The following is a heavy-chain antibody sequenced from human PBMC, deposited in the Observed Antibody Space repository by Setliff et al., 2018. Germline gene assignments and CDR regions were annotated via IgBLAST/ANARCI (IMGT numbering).Heavy chain of an antibody. V-gene: IGHV4-39*07. J-gene: IGHJ6*02. D-gene: IGHD3-10*01. CDR2: INHRGST. Sequence: SETLSLTCTVSGGSISSGSYYWSWIRQPPGKGLEWIEEINHRGSTNYSPSLRGRVATSLDTSRNQFSLKLTSVTAADTAVYFCARLSWDGLRYHGLDVWGQGTTVTVSS. CDR1: GGSISSGSYY. CDR3: ARLSWDGLRYHGLDV.